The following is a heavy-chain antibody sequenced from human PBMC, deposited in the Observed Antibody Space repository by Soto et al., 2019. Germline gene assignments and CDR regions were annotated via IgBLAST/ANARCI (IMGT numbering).Heavy chain of an antibody. D-gene: IGHD6-13*01. J-gene: IGHJ6*02. V-gene: IGHV4-59*01. CDR1: GGSISSYY. CDR2: ISYSGST. Sequence: SGTLSLTCTVSGGSISSYYWSWIRQPPGKGLEWIGYISYSGSTNYNPSLKSRVTISVDTSKNQFSLKLSSVTAADTAVYYCAREGVSSSWYYYYGLDVWGQGTTVTVSS. CDR3: AREGVSSSWYYYYGLDV.